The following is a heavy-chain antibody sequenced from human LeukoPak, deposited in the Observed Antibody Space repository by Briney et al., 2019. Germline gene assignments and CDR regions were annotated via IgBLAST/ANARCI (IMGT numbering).Heavy chain of an antibody. V-gene: IGHV3-23*01. J-gene: IGHJ4*02. CDR2: ISGSGGST. D-gene: IGHD1-7*01. CDR3: AKEQRDWNYGVFDY. Sequence: GGTLRLSCAASGFTFSSYGMSWVRQAPGKGLEWVSAISGSGGSTYYADSVRGRFTISRDNSMNTLYLQMNSLRAEDTAVYYCAKEQRDWNYGVFDYWGQGTLVTVSS. CDR1: GFTFSSYG.